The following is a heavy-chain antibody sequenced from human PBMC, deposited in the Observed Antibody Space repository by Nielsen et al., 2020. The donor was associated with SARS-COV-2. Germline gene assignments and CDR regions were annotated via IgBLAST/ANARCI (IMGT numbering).Heavy chain of an antibody. Sequence: WVRQAPGQRLEWMGWIAAGRGATTYSREFQGRLTITRDTSATTVYMELSSLRSEDTAVYYCARARGAYGDYYYYYYTDVWGKGTTVTVSS. V-gene: IGHV1-3*03. CDR3: ARARGAYGDYYYYYYTDV. J-gene: IGHJ6*03. D-gene: IGHD4-17*01. CDR2: IAAGRGAT.